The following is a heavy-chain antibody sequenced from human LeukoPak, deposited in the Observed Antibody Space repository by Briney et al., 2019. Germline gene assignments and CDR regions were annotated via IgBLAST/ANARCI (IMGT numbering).Heavy chain of an antibody. J-gene: IGHJ4*01. CDR1: GFTFSSYT. D-gene: IGHD2-21*02. Sequence: GGSLRLSCAASGFTFSSYTMNWVRQAPGKGLEWVSSLAGSSGYISYADSVKGRFTISRDNAKKSLYLQMTSLTAEDTAVYYCARDRGAYCGGDCYLGFDYWGRGTLVTVSS. CDR2: LAGSSGYI. CDR3: ARDRGAYCGGDCYLGFDY. V-gene: IGHV3-21*01.